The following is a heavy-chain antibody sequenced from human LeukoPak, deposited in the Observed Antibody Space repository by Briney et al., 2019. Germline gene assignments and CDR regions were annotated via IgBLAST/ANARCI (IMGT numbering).Heavy chain of an antibody. Sequence: SETLSLTCTVSGGSISSYYWSWIRQPPGKGLEWIGYIYYSGSTNYNPSLKSRVTISVDTSKNQLSLKLSSVTAADTAVYYCARVGSREGAFDIWGQGTMVTVSS. CDR2: IYYSGST. J-gene: IGHJ3*02. V-gene: IGHV4-59*01. D-gene: IGHD3-10*01. CDR3: ARVGSREGAFDI. CDR1: GGSISSYY.